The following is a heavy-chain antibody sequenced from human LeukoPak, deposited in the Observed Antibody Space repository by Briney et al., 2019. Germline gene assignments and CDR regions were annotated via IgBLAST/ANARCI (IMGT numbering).Heavy chain of an antibody. D-gene: IGHD5-18*01. J-gene: IGHJ6*02. Sequence: PGRSLRLSCAGSGFTFSNFDMNSVRQAPGKGLDWVSAIRAGGADTFYADSVKGRFTIARDTATNSLYLQMNSLTTEDTAVYYCARERIEYSYGYSRYYYYYGMDVWGQGITVTVSS. V-gene: IGHV3-23*01. CDR3: ARERIEYSYGYSRYYYYYGMDV. CDR2: IRAGGADT. CDR1: GFTFSNFD.